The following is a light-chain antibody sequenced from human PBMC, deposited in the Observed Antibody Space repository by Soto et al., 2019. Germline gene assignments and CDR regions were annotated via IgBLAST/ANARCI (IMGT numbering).Light chain of an antibody. CDR3: QHYNSYSEA. CDR2: GAS. CDR1: QSVSRN. V-gene: IGKV3-15*01. Sequence: EIARTQSPATLPVSPGKTATISCRASQSVSRNLAWYQQKPGQAPRLLIYGASTRATGIPARFSGSGSGTEFTLTISNLQPDDFATYYCQHYNSYSEAFGQGTKVDIK. J-gene: IGKJ1*01.